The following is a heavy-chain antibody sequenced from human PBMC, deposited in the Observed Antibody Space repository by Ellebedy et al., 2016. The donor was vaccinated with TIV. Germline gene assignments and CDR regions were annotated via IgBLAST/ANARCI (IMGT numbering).Heavy chain of an antibody. J-gene: IGHJ4*02. CDR1: GFYFGDYW. CDR2: IKKDGREK. Sequence: GESLKISXAASGFYFGDYWMSWVRQAPGKGLEWVANIKKDGREKNYVDSVRGRFTISRDNAKNSLYLQMSSLRAEDTAVYYCASAGGSGWYYNNYYFDYWGQGTLVTVSS. D-gene: IGHD6-19*01. V-gene: IGHV3-7*01. CDR3: ASAGGSGWYYNNYYFDY.